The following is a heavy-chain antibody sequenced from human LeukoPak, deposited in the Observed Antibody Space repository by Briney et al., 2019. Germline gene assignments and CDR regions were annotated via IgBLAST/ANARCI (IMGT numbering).Heavy chain of an antibody. D-gene: IGHD1-26*01. V-gene: IGHV4-61*02. CDR2: IHTNKNT. CDR1: GGSVSSGPYF. Sequence: SQTLSLTCTVSGGSVSSGPYFWNWIRQPAGEGLEWISRIHTNKNTNYNPPLRSRVTIAVDTSNNQVSLMLSSVTAADTAVYYCERERGREGDLDIWGQGTMVTVSS. CDR3: ERERGREGDLDI. J-gene: IGHJ3*02.